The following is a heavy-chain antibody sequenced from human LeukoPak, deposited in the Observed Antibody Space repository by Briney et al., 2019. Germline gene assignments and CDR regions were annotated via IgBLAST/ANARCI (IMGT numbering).Heavy chain of an antibody. CDR2: IRYDGSNK. J-gene: IGHJ6*03. V-gene: IGHV3-30*02. D-gene: IGHD3-10*01. CDR3: AKDGVTMVRGVSKDYYYYMDV. CDR1: GFTFRSYG. Sequence: GGSLRLSCAASGFTFRSYGMNWVRQAPGKGLEWVAFIRYDGSNKYYADSVKGRFTISRDNSKNTLYLQMNSLRAEDTAVYYCAKDGVTMVRGVSKDYYYYMDVWGKGTTVTVSS.